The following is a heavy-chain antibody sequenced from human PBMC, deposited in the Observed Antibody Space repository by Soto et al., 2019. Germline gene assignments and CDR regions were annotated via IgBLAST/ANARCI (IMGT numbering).Heavy chain of an antibody. V-gene: IGHV3-7*01. D-gene: IGHD2-15*01. CDR3: ARDRGYCSGGTCYSVLDY. CDR1: GFTFSTYY. CDR2: IKQDGSEK. J-gene: IGHJ4*02. Sequence: GGSLRLSCAASGFTFSTYYMNWVRQAPGKGLEWVANIKQDGSEKNYVDSVKGRFTISRDNAKSSLFLQMNSLRAGDTAVYYCARDRGYCSGGTCYSVLDYWGQGILVTVSS.